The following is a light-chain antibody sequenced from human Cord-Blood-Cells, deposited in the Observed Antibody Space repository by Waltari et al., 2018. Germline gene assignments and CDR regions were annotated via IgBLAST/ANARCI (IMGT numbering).Light chain of an antibody. V-gene: IGLV3-1*01. Sequence: SYELTQPPSVSVSPGQTASITCSGDKLGDKYACWYQQKPGQSPVLVIYQDSKRPSGIPERFSGSNSGNTATLTISGTQAMDEADYYCQAWDSSILLVFGGGTKLTVL. J-gene: IGLJ3*02. CDR3: QAWDSSILLV. CDR1: KLGDKY. CDR2: QDS.